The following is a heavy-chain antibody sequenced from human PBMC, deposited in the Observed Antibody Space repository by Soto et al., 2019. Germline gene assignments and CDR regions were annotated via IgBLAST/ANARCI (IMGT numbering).Heavy chain of an antibody. CDR1: GGSISSYY. J-gene: IGHJ5*02. Sequence: PSETLSLTCTVSGGSISSYYWSWIRQPPGKGLEWIGYIYYSGSTNYNPSLKSRVTISVDTSKNQFSLKLSSVTAADTAVYYCARGRGRTAAAGTIDPWGQGTLVTVSS. V-gene: IGHV4-59*01. CDR2: IYYSGST. CDR3: ARGRGRTAAAGTIDP. D-gene: IGHD6-13*01.